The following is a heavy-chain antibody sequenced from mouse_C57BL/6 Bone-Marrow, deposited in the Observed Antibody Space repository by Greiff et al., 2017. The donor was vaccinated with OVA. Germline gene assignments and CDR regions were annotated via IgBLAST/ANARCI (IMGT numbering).Heavy chain of an antibody. CDR1: GYTFTDYY. Sequence: EVQLQQSGPELVKPGASVKISCKASGYTFTDYYMNWVKQSHGKSLEWIGDINPNNGGTSYNQKFKGKATLTVDKSSSTAYMGLRSLTSEDSAVYYCARRYYGSSYLYYFDYWGQGTTLTVSS. CDR3: ARRYYGSSYLYYFDY. D-gene: IGHD1-1*01. J-gene: IGHJ2*01. CDR2: INPNNGGT. V-gene: IGHV1-26*01.